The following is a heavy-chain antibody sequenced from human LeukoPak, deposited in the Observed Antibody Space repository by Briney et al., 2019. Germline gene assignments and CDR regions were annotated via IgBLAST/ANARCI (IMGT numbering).Heavy chain of an antibody. V-gene: IGHV3-23*01. CDR2: ISGSGGST. CDR1: GFIFSSYA. Sequence: GGSLRLSCAASGFIFSSYAMSWVRQAPGKGLEWVSAISGSGGSTYYADSVKGRFTISRDNSKNTLYLQMNSLRAEDTAVYYCAKGGNYGDYLDYYYYYMDVWGKGTTVTVSS. D-gene: IGHD4-17*01. J-gene: IGHJ6*03. CDR3: AKGGNYGDYLDYYYYYMDV.